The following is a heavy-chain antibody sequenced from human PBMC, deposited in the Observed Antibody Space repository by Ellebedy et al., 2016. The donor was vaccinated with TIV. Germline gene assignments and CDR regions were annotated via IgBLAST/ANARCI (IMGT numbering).Heavy chain of an antibody. D-gene: IGHD4-17*01. CDR1: GFSFRSYW. CDR2: IYQDGSDQ. CDR3: ARRGSYGDYAVQVNSWFDT. J-gene: IGHJ5*02. Sequence: GGSLRLSCAASGFSFRSYWMSWVRQAPGKGLEWVANIYQDGSDQYYVDSVKGRFTISRGNANKSLFLQMNSLRVEDTAVYYCARRGSYGDYAVQVNSWFDTWGQGTLVTVSS. V-gene: IGHV3-7*01.